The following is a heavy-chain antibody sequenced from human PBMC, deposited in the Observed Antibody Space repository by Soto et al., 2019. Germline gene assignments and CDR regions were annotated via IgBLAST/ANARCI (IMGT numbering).Heavy chain of an antibody. CDR3: TSGSAVAGLSDDY. CDR2: IRSKANSYAT. V-gene: IGHV3-73*01. J-gene: IGHJ4*02. Sequence: GGSLRLSCAASGFTFSGSAMHWVRQASGKGLEWVGRIRSKANSYATAYAASVKGRFTISRDDSKNTAYLQMNSLKTEDTAVYYCTSGSAVAGLSDDYWGQGTLVTVSS. CDR1: GFTFSGSA. D-gene: IGHD6-19*01.